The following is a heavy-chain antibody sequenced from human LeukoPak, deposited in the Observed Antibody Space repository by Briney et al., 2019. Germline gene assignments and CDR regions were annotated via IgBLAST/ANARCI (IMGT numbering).Heavy chain of an antibody. V-gene: IGHV1-69*05. Sequence: SVKVSCKASGGTFSSYAISWVRQAPGQGLEWMGGIIPIFGTANYAQKFQGRVTITTDESTSTAYMELSSLRSEDTAVYYCAGDPFRGYCSSTSCYRDAFDIWGQGTMVTVSS. CDR3: AGDPFRGYCSSTSCYRDAFDI. J-gene: IGHJ3*02. CDR2: IIPIFGTA. CDR1: GGTFSSYA. D-gene: IGHD2-2*02.